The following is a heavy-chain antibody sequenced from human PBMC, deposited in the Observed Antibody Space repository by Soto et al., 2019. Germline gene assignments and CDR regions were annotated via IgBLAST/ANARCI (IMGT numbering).Heavy chain of an antibody. CDR2: IIPIFGTA. Sequence: SVKVSCKASGGTFSSYAISWVRQAPGQGPEWMGGIIPIFGTANYAQKFQGRVTITADESTSTAYMELSSLRSEDTAVYYCAREGYCSGGSCYRGYYYYYGMDVWGQGTTVTVSS. CDR3: AREGYCSGGSCYRGYYYYYGMDV. J-gene: IGHJ6*02. CDR1: GGTFSSYA. V-gene: IGHV1-69*13. D-gene: IGHD2-15*01.